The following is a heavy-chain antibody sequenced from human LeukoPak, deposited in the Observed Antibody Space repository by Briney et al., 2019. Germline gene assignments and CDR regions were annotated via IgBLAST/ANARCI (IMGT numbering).Heavy chain of an antibody. J-gene: IGHJ4*02. V-gene: IGHV3-15*01. CDR2: IKGKAGGETK. CDR3: AKDVPFTGRRSLLY. D-gene: IGHD1-14*01. Sequence: GGSLRLSCAASGFRFSDAWMTWVRQAPGKGLEWVGLIKGKAGGETKHYATPVKGRFTISRDDSRSTLYLQMNSLKTEDTALYYCAKDVPFTGRRSLLYWGQGTLVSVSS. CDR1: GFRFSDAW.